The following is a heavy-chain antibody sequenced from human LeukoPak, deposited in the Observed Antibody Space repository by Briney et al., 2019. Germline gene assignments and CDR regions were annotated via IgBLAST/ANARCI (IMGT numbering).Heavy chain of an antibody. Sequence: ASVKVSCKASGYTFTSYDINWVRQATGQGLKWMGWMNPNSGNTGYAQKFQGRVTMTRNTSISTAYMELSSLRSEDTAVYYCARAYSGSWYNWFDPWGQGTLVTVSS. CDR2: MNPNSGNT. CDR1: GYTFTSYD. D-gene: IGHD1-26*01. J-gene: IGHJ5*02. CDR3: ARAYSGSWYNWFDP. V-gene: IGHV1-8*01.